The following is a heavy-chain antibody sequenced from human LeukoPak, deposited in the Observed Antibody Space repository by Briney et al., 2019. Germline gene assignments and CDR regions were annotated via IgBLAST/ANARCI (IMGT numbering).Heavy chain of an antibody. V-gene: IGHV4-38-2*01. J-gene: IGHJ6*03. D-gene: IGHD6-6*01. CDR1: GYSISSGYY. CDR2: IYYSGST. Sequence: SETLSLTCAVSGYSISSGYYWGWIRQPPGKGLEWIGYIYYSGSTYYNPSLKSRVTISVDTSKNQFSLKLSSVTAADTAVYYCATTRIAAHYYYYYMDVWGKGTTVTASS. CDR3: ATTRIAAHYYYYYMDV.